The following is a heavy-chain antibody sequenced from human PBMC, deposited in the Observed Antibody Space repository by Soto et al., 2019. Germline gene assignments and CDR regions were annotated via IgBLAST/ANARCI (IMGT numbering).Heavy chain of an antibody. CDR2: ISACNGNT. CDR3: ARDLAPYSSSSYYYGMDV. D-gene: IGHD6-6*01. V-gene: IGHV1-18*01. J-gene: IGHJ6*02. CDR1: GYTFTSYG. Sequence: GASVKVSCKASGYTFTSYGISWVRQAPGQGLEWMGWISACNGNTNYAQKLQGRVTMTTDTSTSTAYMELRSLRSDDTAVYYCARDLAPYSSSSYYYGMDVWGQGTTVTVSS.